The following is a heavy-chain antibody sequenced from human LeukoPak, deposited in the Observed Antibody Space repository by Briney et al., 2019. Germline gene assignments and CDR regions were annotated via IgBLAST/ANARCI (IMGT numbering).Heavy chain of an antibody. V-gene: IGHV4-34*01. CDR1: GGSISSDY. J-gene: IGHJ5*01. D-gene: IGHD3-22*01. CDR3: ARSHYYDSSGSHNNWFDY. Sequence: SETLSLTCTVSGGSISSDYWSWLRQPPGKGLEWIGEINHSGSTNSNPSLESRVTISVDTSKNQFSLKLSSVTAADTALYYCARSHYYDSSGSHNNWFDYWGQGTLVTVPS. CDR2: INHSGST.